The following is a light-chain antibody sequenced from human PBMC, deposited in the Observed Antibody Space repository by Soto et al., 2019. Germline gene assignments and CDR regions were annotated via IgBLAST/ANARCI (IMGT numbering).Light chain of an antibody. Sequence: EIVMTQSPATLSVSPGERATLSCRASQSVSSNLAWYQQKPGQAPRLLIYDASTRATGIPARFSGSGSGTEFTPTIRSLQSKYFAVNYCQQYNNWPPMAFGQGTKVEIK. J-gene: IGKJ1*01. V-gene: IGKV3-15*01. CDR2: DAS. CDR1: QSVSSN. CDR3: QQYNNWPPMA.